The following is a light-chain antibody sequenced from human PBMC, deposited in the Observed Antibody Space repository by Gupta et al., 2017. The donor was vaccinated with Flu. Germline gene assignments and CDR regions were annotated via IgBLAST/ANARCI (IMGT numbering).Light chain of an antibody. V-gene: IGKV3-20*01. J-gene: IGKJ4*01. CDR2: GAS. Sequence: DIVLTQSPYILSFSPGDRATLSCRASQPISSNYLAWYQQRPGQAPTLLIFGASSRPSDISDRFSGSGSGTDISLTISRLKPEDVAVYYCQQYHRTPLTFGGGTRVEIK. CDR1: QPISSNY. CDR3: QQYHRTPLT.